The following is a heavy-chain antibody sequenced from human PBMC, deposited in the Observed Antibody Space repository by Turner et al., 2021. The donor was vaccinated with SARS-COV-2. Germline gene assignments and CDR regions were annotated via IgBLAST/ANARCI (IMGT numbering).Heavy chain of an antibody. CDR2: FDPEDRET. J-gene: IGHJ4*02. Sequence: QVQLVQSGAEMTKPGASVKVSCKVSGYTLTEIFIHWVRQAPGKGLEWMGGFDPEDRETIYAQKFQGRVTMTEDTSTDIAYMELSSLSSDDTAVYYCATDPLGWAGYDYWGQGTLVTVSS. CDR3: ATDPLGWAGYDY. V-gene: IGHV1-24*01. D-gene: IGHD6-25*01. CDR1: GYTLTEIF.